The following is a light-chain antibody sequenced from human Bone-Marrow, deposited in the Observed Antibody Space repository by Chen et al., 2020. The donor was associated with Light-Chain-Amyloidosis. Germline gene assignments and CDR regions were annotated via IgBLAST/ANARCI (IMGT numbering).Light chain of an antibody. CDR3: QQYGTSPLT. CDR1: QTISSNY. Sequence: EIVFTQSPATLSLSPGEGANLSCRASQTISSNYLTWYQQKFGQAPRLLIYGSSSRATGIPDRFTGSGSGTDFTLTINRLEPEDFAMYYCQQYGTSPLTFGGGIKVEIK. CDR2: GSS. J-gene: IGKJ4*01. V-gene: IGKV3-20*01.